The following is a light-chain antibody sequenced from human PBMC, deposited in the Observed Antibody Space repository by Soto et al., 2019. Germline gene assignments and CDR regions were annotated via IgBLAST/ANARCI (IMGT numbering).Light chain of an antibody. CDR3: QQPGT. J-gene: IGKJ3*01. CDR2: DAS. Sequence: EIVLTQSPATLSLSPGERATLSCRASQSVSSYLAWYQQKPGQAPRLLIYDASNRATGIPARFSGSGSGTDFTLTISSLEPEDFAVYYCQQPGTVGPGTKVDIK. V-gene: IGKV3-11*01. CDR1: QSVSSY.